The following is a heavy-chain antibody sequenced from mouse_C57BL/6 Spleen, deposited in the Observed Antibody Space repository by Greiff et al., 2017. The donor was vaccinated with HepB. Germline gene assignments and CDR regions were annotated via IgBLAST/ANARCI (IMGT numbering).Heavy chain of an antibody. CDR1: GYTFTDYY. CDR2: INPNNGGT. Sequence: EVQLQQSGPELVKPGASVKISCKASGYTFTDYYMNWVKQSPGKSLEWIGDINPNNGGTSYNQKFKGKATLTVDKSSSTAYMELRSLTSEDSAVYYCARYYYGSSYDAYWYFDVWGTGTTVTVSS. CDR3: ARYYYGSSYDAYWYFDV. V-gene: IGHV1-26*01. J-gene: IGHJ1*03. D-gene: IGHD1-1*01.